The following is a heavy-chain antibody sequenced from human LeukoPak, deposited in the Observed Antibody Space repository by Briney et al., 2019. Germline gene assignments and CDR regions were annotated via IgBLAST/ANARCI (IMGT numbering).Heavy chain of an antibody. CDR1: GDSIIRGTYY. D-gene: IGHD3-22*01. V-gene: IGHV4-61*02. J-gene: IGHJ4*02. CDR3: ARASYDSSGHYDY. Sequence: SETLSLTCTVSGDSIIRGTYYWSWIRQPAGKGLEWIGRTYTSGNTNYNPSLKSRVTILINTSKNQFFLRLDSVTAADTAVYYCARASYDSSGHYDYWGQGALVTVSS. CDR2: TYTSGNT.